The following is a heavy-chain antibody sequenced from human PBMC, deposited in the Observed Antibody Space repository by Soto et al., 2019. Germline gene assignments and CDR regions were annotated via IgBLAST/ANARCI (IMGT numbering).Heavy chain of an antibody. J-gene: IGHJ4*02. V-gene: IGHV1-18*04. CDR2: ISAYHGNT. CDR1: GYPFTSYG. D-gene: IGHD3-3*01. Sequence: ASVKVSCKASGYPFTSYGISWVRQAPGQGLEWMGWISAYHGNTNYAQKLQGRVTMTTHTSTSTAYMELRSLRSDDTAVYYCSGVGEPRRFLEWFPSDLPPPFFDYWGQGTLVTVSS. CDR3: SGVGEPRRFLEWFPSDLPPPFFDY.